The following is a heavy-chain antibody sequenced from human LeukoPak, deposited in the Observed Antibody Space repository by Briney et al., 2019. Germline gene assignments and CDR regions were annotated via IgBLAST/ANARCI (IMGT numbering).Heavy chain of an antibody. D-gene: IGHD6-6*01. V-gene: IGHV4-4*07. Sequence: PSETLSLTCTVSGGSISNYYWSWIRQPAGKGLEWIGRIYTSGSTNYNPSLKSRVTMSVDTSKNQFSLKLSSVTAADTAVYYCARDERSSSAYYYYMDVWGKGTTVTVSS. CDR1: GGSISNYY. J-gene: IGHJ6*03. CDR3: ARDERSSSAYYYYMDV. CDR2: IYTSGST.